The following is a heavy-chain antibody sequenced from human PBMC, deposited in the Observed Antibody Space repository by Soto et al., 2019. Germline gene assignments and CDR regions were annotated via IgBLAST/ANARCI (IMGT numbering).Heavy chain of an antibody. V-gene: IGHV1-69*08. CDR3: ARDTYYYDSSGYYYVRRKGYFDL. Sequence: QVQLVQSGAEVKKPGSSVKVSCKASGGTFSSYTISWVRQAPGQGLEWMGRIIPILGIANYAQKFQGRVTITADKSTSTAYMELSSLRSEDTAVYYCARDTYYYDSSGYYYVRRKGYFDLWGRGTLVTVSS. J-gene: IGHJ2*01. CDR2: IIPILGIA. D-gene: IGHD3-22*01. CDR1: GGTFSSYT.